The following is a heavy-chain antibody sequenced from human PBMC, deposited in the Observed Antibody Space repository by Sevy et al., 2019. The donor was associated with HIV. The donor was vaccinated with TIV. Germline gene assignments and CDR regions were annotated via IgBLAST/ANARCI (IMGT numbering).Heavy chain of an antibody. Sequence: GGSLRLSCVNFGFRVTNVWMSWVRQAPGKRLEWVSSISGISNYIYYADSVQGRFSISRDNAKDSLYLQMNSLRVEDTAIYYCARGVQTYDAFDIWGQGTMVTVSS. D-gene: IGHD6-6*01. CDR2: ISGISNYI. CDR3: ARGVQTYDAFDI. V-gene: IGHV3-21*01. J-gene: IGHJ3*02. CDR1: GFRVTNVW.